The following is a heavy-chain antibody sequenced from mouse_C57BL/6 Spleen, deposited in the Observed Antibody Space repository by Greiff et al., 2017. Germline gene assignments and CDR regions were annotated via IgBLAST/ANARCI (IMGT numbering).Heavy chain of an antibody. J-gene: IGHJ3*01. CDR3: ASGGEDYEGIAY. CDR1: GFSLTSYG. V-gene: IGHV2-6*01. CDR2: IWGVGST. D-gene: IGHD2-4*01. Sequence: VLLVESGLGLVAPSQSLSITCTVSGFSLTSYGVNWVRQSPGKGLEWLGVIWGVGSTNYNSALKSRLSISKDNSKSQVFLKMNTLQTADTSMCSCASGGEDYEGIAYWGQGTLVTVSA.